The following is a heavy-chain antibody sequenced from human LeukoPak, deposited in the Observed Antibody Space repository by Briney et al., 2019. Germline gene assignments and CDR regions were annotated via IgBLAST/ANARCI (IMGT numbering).Heavy chain of an antibody. CDR2: INAYNGNP. J-gene: IGHJ4*02. CDR3: ARAQIHHYHNYCFYSYYFDC. D-gene: IGHD3-16*01. CDR1: GYSFTTYG. Sequence: ASVKVSCKASGYSFTTYGINWVRQPPGKGLEWMGWINAYNGNPKYAQKFQGRVTLTTDTSTSTAYMELRSLGSDDTAVYSCARAQIHHYHNYCFYSYYFDCWGEGTLFSVSS. V-gene: IGHV1-18*01.